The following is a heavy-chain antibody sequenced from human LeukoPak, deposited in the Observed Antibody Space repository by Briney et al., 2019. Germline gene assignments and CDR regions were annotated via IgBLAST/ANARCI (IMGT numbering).Heavy chain of an antibody. CDR1: GFTVSSYS. CDR2: ISSSSSYI. CDR3: ATPPRGILTGYYDY. V-gene: IGHV3-21*01. D-gene: IGHD3-9*01. Sequence: GGSLGLSCAASGFTVSSYSMNWVRQAPGKGLEWVSSISSSSSYIYYADSVKGRFTISRDNAKNSLYLQMNSLRAEDTAVYYCATPPRGILTGYYDYWGQGTLVTVSS. J-gene: IGHJ4*02.